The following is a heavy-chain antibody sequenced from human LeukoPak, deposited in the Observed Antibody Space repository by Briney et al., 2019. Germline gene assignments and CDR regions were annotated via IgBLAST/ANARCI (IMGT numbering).Heavy chain of an antibody. D-gene: IGHD4-17*01. CDR3: ASRTTVTDDAFDI. J-gene: IGHJ3*02. CDR1: GYTFTSYY. V-gene: IGHV1-46*01. CDR2: INPSGGST. Sequence: ASVKVSCKASGYTFTSYYMHWVRQVPGQGLEWMGIINPSGGSTSYAQKFQGRVTMTRDMSTSTVYMELSSLRSEDTAVYYCASRTTVTDDAFDIWGQGTMVTVSS.